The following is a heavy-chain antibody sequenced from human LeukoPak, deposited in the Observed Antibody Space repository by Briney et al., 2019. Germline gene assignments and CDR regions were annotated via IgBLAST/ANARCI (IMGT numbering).Heavy chain of an antibody. Sequence: GGTLRLSCEGSGFTLSSNWMHWVRQGPGKGLVWVSRIYSDGSRTNYADFVKGRFTISGANDKHSVYLQMNSLRAEDTAVYSCARGADGVSSNSRGWFAPWGQGTLVTVSS. CDR2: IYSDGSRT. CDR3: ARGADGVSSNSRGWFAP. CDR1: GFTLSSNW. V-gene: IGHV3-74*01. D-gene: IGHD2-15*01. J-gene: IGHJ5*02.